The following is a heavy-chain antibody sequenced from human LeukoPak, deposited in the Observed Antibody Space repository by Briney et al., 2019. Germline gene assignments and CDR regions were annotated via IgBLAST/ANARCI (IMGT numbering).Heavy chain of an antibody. V-gene: IGHV3-23*01. J-gene: IGHJ6*02. CDR1: GFTFSSYA. CDR3: AKGGDYVGYYYYYGMDV. CDR2: ISGSGGST. D-gene: IGHD4-17*01. Sequence: GGSLRPSCAASGFTFSSYAMSWVRQAPGKGLEWVSAISGSGGSTYYADSVKGRFTISRDNSKNTLYLQMNSLRAEDTAVYYCAKGGDYVGYYYYYGMDVWGQGTAVTVSS.